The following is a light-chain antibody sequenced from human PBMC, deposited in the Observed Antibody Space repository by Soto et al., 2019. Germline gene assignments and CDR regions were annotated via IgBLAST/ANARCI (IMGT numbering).Light chain of an antibody. CDR3: SSYTRNSTYV. V-gene: IGLV2-14*01. J-gene: IGLJ1*01. CDR1: SSDVGGYNS. Sequence: QSALTQPASESGSPGQSITISCTGTSSDVGGYNSVSWYQHHPGKAPKLMIYEVSNRPSGVSYRFSGSKSGNRASLTISGLQAEDDADYYCSSYTRNSTYVFGTGTKLTVL. CDR2: EVS.